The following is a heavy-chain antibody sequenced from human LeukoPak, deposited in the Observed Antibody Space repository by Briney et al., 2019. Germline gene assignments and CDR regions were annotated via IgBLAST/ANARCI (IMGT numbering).Heavy chain of an antibody. CDR3: ASGGSYYPFDY. J-gene: IGHJ4*02. V-gene: IGHV4-59*08. CDR2: IYYSGST. D-gene: IGHD1-26*01. CDR1: GGSISSYY. Sequence: SETLSLTCTVSGGSISSYYWSWNRQPPGKGLEWIGYIYYSGSTNYNPSLKSRVTISVDTSKNQFSLKLSSVTAADTAVYYCASGGSYYPFDYWGQGTLVTVSS.